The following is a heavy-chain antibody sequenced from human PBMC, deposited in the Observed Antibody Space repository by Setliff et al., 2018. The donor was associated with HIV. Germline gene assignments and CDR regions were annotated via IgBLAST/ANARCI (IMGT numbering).Heavy chain of an antibody. D-gene: IGHD6-19*01. CDR3: AKGWKNPGIAVEGAFDL. Sequence: PGGSLRLSCSGSGFSFGSFSLHWVRQAPGKGLEWISSINSGSNYIYYTDSVKGRFIISGDNAKDTLYLQMDSLIAEDTAVYYCAKGWKNPGIAVEGAFDLWGQGTLVTVSS. J-gene: IGHJ4*02. CDR1: GFSFGSFS. CDR2: INSGSNYI. V-gene: IGHV3-21*06.